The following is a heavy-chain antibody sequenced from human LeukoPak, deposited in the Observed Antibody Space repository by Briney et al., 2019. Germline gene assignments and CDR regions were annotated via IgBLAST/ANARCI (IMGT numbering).Heavy chain of an antibody. Sequence: GGSLRLSCAASGFTFSSFAMSWVRQAPGQGLEWVSAISGSGCTTYYADSVKGRFTISRDNSKNTLYLQMNSLRAEDTAVYFCAKDTLSDYDFWSGSDYWGQGTLVTVSS. CDR1: GFTFSSFA. CDR3: AKDTLSDYDFWSGSDY. D-gene: IGHD3-3*01. J-gene: IGHJ4*02. V-gene: IGHV3-23*01. CDR2: ISGSGCTT.